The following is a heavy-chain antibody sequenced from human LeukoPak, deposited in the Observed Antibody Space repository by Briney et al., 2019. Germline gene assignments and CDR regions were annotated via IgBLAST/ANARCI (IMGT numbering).Heavy chain of an antibody. Sequence: GGSLRLSCAASGFTFSTYAMHWVRQAPGKGLEWVAYIRFDGSYTTYADSVKGRFTISRDNSKNTLYLQMNSLRAEDTAVYYCAKDKGGGLHYFDYWGQGTLVTVSS. CDR2: IRFDGSYT. CDR3: AKDKGGGLHYFDY. D-gene: IGHD3-16*01. CDR1: GFTFSTYA. J-gene: IGHJ4*02. V-gene: IGHV3-30*02.